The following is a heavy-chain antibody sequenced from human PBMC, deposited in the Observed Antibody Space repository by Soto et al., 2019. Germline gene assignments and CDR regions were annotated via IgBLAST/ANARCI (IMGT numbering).Heavy chain of an antibody. J-gene: IGHJ4*02. V-gene: IGHV4-4*07. D-gene: IGHD6-13*01. CDR2: IYSGGRN. Sequence: ETLSLTFTGAGGSISSFYWSWIRQPAGKGLEWIGRIYSGGRNNYNPSLKSRVTMSVDTSKNQLSLRLSSVTAADTAMYYCARGSSRWDDWGQGTLVTVSS. CDR3: ARGSSRWDD. CDR1: GGSISSFY.